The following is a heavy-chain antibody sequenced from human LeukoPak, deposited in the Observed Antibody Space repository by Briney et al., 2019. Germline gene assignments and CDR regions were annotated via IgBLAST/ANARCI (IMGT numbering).Heavy chain of an antibody. J-gene: IGHJ3*02. D-gene: IGHD3-10*01. CDR1: GGSISSYY. CDR2: ISYSGST. CDR3: AREASGSFPDAFDI. Sequence: PSETLSLTCTVSGGSISSYYWSWIRQPPGKGLEWIGYISYSGSTKNNPSLKSRVTISVDTSKSQFSLKLTSVTAADTAVYYCAREASGSFPDAFDIWGQGTMVTVSS. V-gene: IGHV4-59*01.